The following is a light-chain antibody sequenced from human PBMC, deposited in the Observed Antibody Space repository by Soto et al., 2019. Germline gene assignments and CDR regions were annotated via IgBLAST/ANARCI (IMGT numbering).Light chain of an antibody. CDR2: DAS. J-gene: IGKJ4*01. CDR3: QPYNNWPLT. Sequence: EIVLTQSPATLSLSPGERATLSCRASQSVSNYLAWYQQKPGQAPRLLIHDASNRATGIPARFSGSRSGAEFTLTINSLQSEDFAVYYCQPYNNWPLTFGGGTKVDIK. CDR1: QSVSNY. V-gene: IGKV3-11*01.